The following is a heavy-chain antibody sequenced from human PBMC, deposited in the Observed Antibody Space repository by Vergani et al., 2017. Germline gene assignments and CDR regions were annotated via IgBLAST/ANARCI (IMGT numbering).Heavy chain of an antibody. CDR3: ARTYSSGWQYFDAFDI. CDR2: IYYSGST. V-gene: IGHV4-59*01. Sequence: QVQLQESGPGLVKPSETLSLTCTVSGGSISSYYWSWIRQPPGKGLEWIGYIYYSGSTNYNPSLKSRVTISVDTSKNQFSLKLSSVTAADTAVYYCARTYSSGWQYFDAFDIWGQGTMVTVSS. J-gene: IGHJ3*02. D-gene: IGHD6-19*01. CDR1: GGSISSYY.